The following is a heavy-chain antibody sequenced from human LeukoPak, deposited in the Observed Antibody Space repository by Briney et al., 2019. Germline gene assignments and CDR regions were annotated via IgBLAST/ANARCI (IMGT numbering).Heavy chain of an antibody. V-gene: IGHV4-34*01. CDR2: INHSGST. CDR3: ARANRRGPFDY. CDR1: GGSFSGYY. D-gene: IGHD2/OR15-2a*01. J-gene: IGHJ4*02. Sequence: SETLSLTCAVYGGSFSGYYWSWIRQPPGKGLEWIGEINHSGSTNYNPSLKSRVTISVDTSKNQFSLKLSSVTAADTAVYYCARANRRGPFDYWGQGTLVTVSS.